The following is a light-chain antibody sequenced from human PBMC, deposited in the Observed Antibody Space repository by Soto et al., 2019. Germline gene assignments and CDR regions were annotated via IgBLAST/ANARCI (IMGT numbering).Light chain of an antibody. V-gene: IGLV1-44*01. CDR3: AAWDDSLNGVL. Sequence: QSVLTQPPSASGTPGQRVTISCSGTTSNIGRNAVNWYQQLPGTAPKLLIYNNNQRPSGVPDRFSGSKSGTSASLAISGLQSEDEADYDCAAWDDSLNGVLFGGGTKLTVL. CDR1: TSNIGRNA. J-gene: IGLJ2*01. CDR2: NNN.